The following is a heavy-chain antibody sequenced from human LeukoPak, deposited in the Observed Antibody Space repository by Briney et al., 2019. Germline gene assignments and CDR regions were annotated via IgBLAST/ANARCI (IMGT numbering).Heavy chain of an antibody. V-gene: IGHV3-30*02. Sequence: GGSLRLSCAASGFTFSSYGMHWVRQAPGKGLEWVAFIRYDGSNKYYADSVKGRFTISRDNSKNTLYLQMNSLRAEDTAVYYCAKRGSLGYCSGGSCYGLFDYWGQGTLVTVSS. CDR1: GFTFSSYG. CDR2: IRYDGSNK. D-gene: IGHD2-15*01. CDR3: AKRGSLGYCSGGSCYGLFDY. J-gene: IGHJ4*02.